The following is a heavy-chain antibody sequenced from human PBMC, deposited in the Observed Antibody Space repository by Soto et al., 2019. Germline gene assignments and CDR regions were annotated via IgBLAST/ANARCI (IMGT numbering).Heavy chain of an antibody. CDR1: GGTFSSYA. CDR2: IIPIFGTA. CDR3: ARGRWDTHNDY. V-gene: IGHV1-69*13. J-gene: IGHJ4*02. Sequence: AASVKVSCKASGGTFSSYAISWVRQAPGQGLEWMGGIIPIFGTANYAQKFQGRVTITADESTSTAYMELSSLRSEDTAVYYCARGRWDTHNDYWGQGTLVTVSS. D-gene: IGHD5-18*01.